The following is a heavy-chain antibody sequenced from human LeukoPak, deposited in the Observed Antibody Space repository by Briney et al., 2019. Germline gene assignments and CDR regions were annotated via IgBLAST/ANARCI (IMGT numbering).Heavy chain of an antibody. CDR1: GGSISSGGYY. CDR2: IYYSGST. D-gene: IGHD3-3*01. J-gene: IGHJ4*02. V-gene: IGHV4-31*03. CDR3: ARAYRFGVVIASFDY. Sequence: SETLSLTCTVPGGSISSGGYYWSWIRQHPGKGLEWIGYIYYSGSTYYNPSLKSRVTISVDTSKNQFSLKLSSVTAADTAVYYCARAYRFGVVIASFDYWGQGTLVTVSS.